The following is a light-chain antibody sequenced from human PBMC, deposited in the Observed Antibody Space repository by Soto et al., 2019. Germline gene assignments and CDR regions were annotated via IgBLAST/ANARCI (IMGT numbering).Light chain of an antibody. CDR1: SSDVGAYNF. CDR2: NVY. V-gene: IGLV2-14*03. Sequence: QSALTQPASVSGSPGQSITISCTGTSSDVGAYNFVSWHQQHPGKAPKLMIYNVYDRPSGISYRFSGSKSGNTASLTISGLQGEDEAYYFCSAYTGRRTYVFGNGTKVTVL. CDR3: SAYTGRRTYV. J-gene: IGLJ1*01.